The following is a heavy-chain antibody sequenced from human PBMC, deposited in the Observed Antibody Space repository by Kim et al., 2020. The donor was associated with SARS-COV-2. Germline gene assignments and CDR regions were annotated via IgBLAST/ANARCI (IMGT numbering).Heavy chain of an antibody. V-gene: IGHV4-59*01. CDR1: GGSISSYY. D-gene: IGHD6-6*01. Sequence: SETLSLTCTVSGGSISSYYWSWIRQPPGKGLEWIGYIYYSGSTNYNPSLKSRVTISVDTSKNQFSLKLSSVTAADTAVYYCARNVIRRGIAARHSKPHYWYFDLWGPGTMVTVSS. J-gene: IGHJ2*01. CDR3: ARNVIRRGIAARHSKPHYWYFDL. CDR2: IYYSGST.